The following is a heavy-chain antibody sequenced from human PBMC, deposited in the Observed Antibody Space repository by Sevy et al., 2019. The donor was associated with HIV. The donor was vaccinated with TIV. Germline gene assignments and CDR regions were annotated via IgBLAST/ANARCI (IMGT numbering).Heavy chain of an antibody. D-gene: IGHD5-12*01. CDR2: ISWNSGSI. V-gene: IGHV3-9*01. CDR1: GFTFDDYA. Sequence: GGSLRLSCAASGFTFDDYAMHWVLQAPGKDLEWVSGISWNSGSIGYADSAKGRFTISRDNAKNSLYLQMNSLRAEDTAVFYCARDQKGQYSAFDGAGYYGMDVWGQGTTVTVSS. J-gene: IGHJ6*02. CDR3: ARDQKGQYSAFDGAGYYGMDV.